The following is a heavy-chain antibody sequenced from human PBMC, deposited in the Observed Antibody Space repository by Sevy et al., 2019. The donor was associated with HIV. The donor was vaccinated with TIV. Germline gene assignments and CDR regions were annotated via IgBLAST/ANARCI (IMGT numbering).Heavy chain of an antibody. CDR2: ISGSGTRT. CDR3: AKGGGGHYDPDEIGYYFYYYNMDV. CDR1: GFSFDSYG. J-gene: IGHJ6*03. D-gene: IGHD3-22*01. V-gene: IGHV3-23*01. Sequence: GGSLRLSCAVSGFSFDSYGMTWVRQAPGKGLEWVSGISGSGTRTYYADSVKGRFIISRDNSKNTLYLQMNSLRSGDKAIYYFAKGGGGHYDPDEIGYYFYYYNMDVWGKGTTVTVSS.